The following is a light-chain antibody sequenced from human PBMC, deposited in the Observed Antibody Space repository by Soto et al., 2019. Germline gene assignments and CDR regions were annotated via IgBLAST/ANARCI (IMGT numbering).Light chain of an antibody. CDR1: QSISVW. CDR2: QAS. V-gene: IGKV1-5*03. J-gene: IGKJ1*01. CDR3: QQHQTYST. Sequence: EIQVAQSSWSLIASVGDGVTITFRASQSISVWLAWYQQKPGKAPNLLIYQASRLESGVPSRFSGSGSGKEFTLTISSLQPDDFATYYCQQHQTYSTFGQGTKVDIK.